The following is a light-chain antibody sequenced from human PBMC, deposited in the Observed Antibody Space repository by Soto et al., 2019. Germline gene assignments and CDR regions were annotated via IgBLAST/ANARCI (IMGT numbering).Light chain of an antibody. CDR2: RAS. Sequence: DIQMTQSPSTLSASVGDRVTITCRASQRISSWLAWYQQKPGKAPNLLIYRASSLESGVPSRFSGSGSGTEFTLTISSLQPDDFATYYCQHYNLYPYTFGQGTKLEIK. CDR3: QHYNLYPYT. CDR1: QRISSW. V-gene: IGKV1-5*03. J-gene: IGKJ2*01.